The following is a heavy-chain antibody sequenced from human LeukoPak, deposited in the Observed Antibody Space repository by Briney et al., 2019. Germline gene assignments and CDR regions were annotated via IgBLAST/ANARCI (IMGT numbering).Heavy chain of an antibody. CDR3: AREISGVVNNWFDP. J-gene: IGHJ5*02. V-gene: IGHV4-59*11. Sequence: SETLSLTCTVSGGSISSHYWSWIRQPPGKGLEWIGYIYSSGSTNYNPSLKSRVTISGDTSKNQFSLKLSSVTAADTAVYYCAREISGVVNNWFDPWGQGTLVTVSS. CDR2: IYSSGST. D-gene: IGHD3-3*01. CDR1: GGSISSHY.